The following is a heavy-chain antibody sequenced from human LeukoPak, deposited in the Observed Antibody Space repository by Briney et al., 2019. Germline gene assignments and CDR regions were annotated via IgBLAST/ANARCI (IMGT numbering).Heavy chain of an antibody. Sequence: ASVKVSCKASGYTFTSYYMHWVRQAPGQGLEWMGIINPSGGDTSYAQKFQGRVTMTRDTSTSTVYMELSGLRSEDTAVYYCARAYTAMVYWFDPWGQGTLVTVSS. CDR3: ARAYTAMVYWFDP. V-gene: IGHV1-46*01. J-gene: IGHJ5*02. CDR2: INPSGGDT. D-gene: IGHD5-18*01. CDR1: GYTFTSYY.